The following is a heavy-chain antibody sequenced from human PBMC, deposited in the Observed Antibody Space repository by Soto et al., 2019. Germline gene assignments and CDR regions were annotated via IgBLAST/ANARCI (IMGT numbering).Heavy chain of an antibody. CDR3: ARERPDGARLDP. V-gene: IGHV4-30-4*08. J-gene: IGHJ5*02. CDR1: GGSISSGGYF. CDR2: IYYSGST. Sequence: SETLSLTCTVSGGSISSGGYFWSWIRQHPGKGLEWIGFIYYSGSTYYNPSLKSRVTISVDTSKNQFSLKLSSVTAADTAVYYCARERPDGARLDPWGQGTLVTVSS.